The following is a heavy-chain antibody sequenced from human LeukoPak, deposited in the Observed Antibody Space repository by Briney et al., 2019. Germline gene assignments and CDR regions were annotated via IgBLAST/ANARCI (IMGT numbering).Heavy chain of an antibody. CDR2: IGSSGVT. D-gene: IGHD2-2*01. J-gene: IGHJ6*02. CDR1: GFTFSVYA. Sequence: GSLRLSCAASGFTFSVYAMNWVRQAPGKGLEWVSTIGSSGVTYYADSVKGRFTISRDIPKNTLYLQMNSLRADDTAVYYCAKDSVVVPAAPYGMDVWGQGTTVTVSS. V-gene: IGHV3-23*01. CDR3: AKDSVVVPAAPYGMDV.